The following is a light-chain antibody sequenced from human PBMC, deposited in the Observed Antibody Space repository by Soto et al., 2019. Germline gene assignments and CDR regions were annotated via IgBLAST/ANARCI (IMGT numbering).Light chain of an antibody. Sequence: QSVLTQPASVSGSPGQSITISCTGTSSDVGGYNFVSWYQQHPDKAPKLMIYDVTNRPSGVSNRFSGSKSGNTASLTISGLQDEDEADYYCSSYTSISTYVFGTGTKVTV. V-gene: IGLV2-14*01. CDR1: SSDVGGYNF. CDR3: SSYTSISTYV. CDR2: DVT. J-gene: IGLJ1*01.